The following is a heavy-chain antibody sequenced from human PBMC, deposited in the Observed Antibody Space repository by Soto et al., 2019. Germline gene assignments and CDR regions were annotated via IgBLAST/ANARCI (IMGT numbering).Heavy chain of an antibody. CDR2: ILPVSAPP. CDR1: GGTLNNYA. Sequence: SVKVSCKASGGTLNNYAINWVRQAPGQGLEWMGGILPVSAPPDYAQKFQGRVSITADHSTSTVYMELSRLKSDDTAVYFCATDSDYDVSNSFWGQGTLVTVS. V-gene: IGHV1-69*13. CDR3: ATDSDYDVSNSF. D-gene: IGHD3-3*01. J-gene: IGHJ4*02.